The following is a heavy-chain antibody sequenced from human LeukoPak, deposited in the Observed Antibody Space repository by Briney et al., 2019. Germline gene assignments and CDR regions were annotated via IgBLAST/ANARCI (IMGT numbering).Heavy chain of an antibody. J-gene: IGHJ4*02. V-gene: IGHV4-59*08. D-gene: IGHD2-8*01. CDR3: ARHGRMVIMSKFSTGIDQ. Sequence: PSETLSLTCTVPDGSISSYFWSWIRQPPGKGLEWIGYIYYTGMSNSKPSLKSRVTISMDTSKNQFSLQLSSVTAADTAIYYCARHGRMVIMSKFSTGIDQWGQGTLVTGSS. CDR2: IYYTGMS. CDR1: DGSISSYF.